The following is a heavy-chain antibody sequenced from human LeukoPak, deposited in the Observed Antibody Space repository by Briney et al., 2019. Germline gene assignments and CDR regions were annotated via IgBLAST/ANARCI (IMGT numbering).Heavy chain of an antibody. Sequence: KPEGSLRLSCAASGFTFSSYRVNWLRQAPGKGLEWVSYISSSRSYILYGDSVKGLFNISRDNAKNSLYLQMNSLRAEDTAVYYCERDQGPDGYSSSWYSYYFDYWGQGTLVTVSS. CDR1: GFTFSSYR. D-gene: IGHD6-13*01. V-gene: IGHV3-21*01. J-gene: IGHJ4*02. CDR3: ERDQGPDGYSSSWYSYYFDY. CDR2: ISSSRSYI.